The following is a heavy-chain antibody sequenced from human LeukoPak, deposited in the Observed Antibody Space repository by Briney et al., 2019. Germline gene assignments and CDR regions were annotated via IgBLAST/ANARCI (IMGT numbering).Heavy chain of an antibody. CDR1: GGTFSSYA. Sequence: GASVKVSCKASGGTFSSYAISWVRQAPGQGLEWMGGIIPIFGTANYAQKFQGRVTITTDESTSTAYMELSSLRSEDTAVYYCARYSSGWYYFDYWRQGTLVTVSS. CDR2: IIPIFGTA. J-gene: IGHJ4*02. D-gene: IGHD6-19*01. V-gene: IGHV1-69*05. CDR3: ARYSSGWYYFDY.